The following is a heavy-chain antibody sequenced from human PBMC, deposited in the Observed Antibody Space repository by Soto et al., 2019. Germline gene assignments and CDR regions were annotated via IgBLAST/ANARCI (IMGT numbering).Heavy chain of an antibody. CDR3: ARPTNFEWLPIRALGYYGMDV. D-gene: IGHD3-9*01. V-gene: IGHV1-69*06. J-gene: IGHJ6*02. CDR1: GGTFSSYA. Sequence: ASVKVSCKASGGTFSSYAISWVRQAPGQGLEWMGGIIPIFGTANYAQKFPGRVTITADKSTSTAYMELSSLSSEDTAVYYCARPTNFEWLPIRALGYYGMDVWGQGATVTLSS. CDR2: IIPIFGTA.